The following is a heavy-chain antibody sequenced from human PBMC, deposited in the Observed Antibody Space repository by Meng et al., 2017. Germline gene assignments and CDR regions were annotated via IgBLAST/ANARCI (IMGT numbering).Heavy chain of an antibody. V-gene: IGHV3-13*01. D-gene: IGHD3-22*01. J-gene: IGHJ4*02. CDR3: ARDLVVQVTIIVVVITTTLMYYFDY. CDR1: GFTFSSYD. CDR2: IGTAGDT. Sequence: GESLKISCAASGFTFSSYDMHWVRQATGKGLEWVSAIGTAGDTYYPGSVKGRFTISRENAKNSLYLQMNSLRAGDTAVYYCARDLVVQVTIIVVVITTTLMYYFDYWGQGTLVTVSS.